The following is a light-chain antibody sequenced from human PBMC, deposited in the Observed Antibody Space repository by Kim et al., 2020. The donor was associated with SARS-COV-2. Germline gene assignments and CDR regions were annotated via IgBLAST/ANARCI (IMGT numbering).Light chain of an antibody. CDR3: SSYAGNNTLI. CDR1: SSDVGCYNY. Sequence: GQSVPISCTGTSSDVGCYNYVSWYQLHPGKAPKLMIFGVTKRPSGVPDRFSGSKSGNTASLTVSGLQTEDEADYYCSSYAGNNTLIFGGGTQLTVL. J-gene: IGLJ2*01. CDR2: GVT. V-gene: IGLV2-8*01.